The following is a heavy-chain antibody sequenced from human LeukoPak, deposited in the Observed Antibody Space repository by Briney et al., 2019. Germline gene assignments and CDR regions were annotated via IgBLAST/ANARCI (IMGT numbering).Heavy chain of an antibody. CDR3: AKANSVIAAFDY. Sequence: GGSLRLSCAASGFTFSSYWMHWVRQVPGKGLVWVSRINNDGSFTTYADSVKGRFTISRDNAKNTLYLQMNSLRAEDMALYYCAKANSVIAAFDYWGQGTLVTVSS. D-gene: IGHD2-21*01. J-gene: IGHJ4*02. CDR2: INNDGSFT. V-gene: IGHV3-74*01. CDR1: GFTFSSYW.